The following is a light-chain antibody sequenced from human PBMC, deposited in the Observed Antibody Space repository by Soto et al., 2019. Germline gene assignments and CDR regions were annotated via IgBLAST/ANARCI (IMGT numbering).Light chain of an antibody. Sequence: QSVLTQPDSVSGSPGQSITISCTGTSSDVGSYNLVSWYQQHPDKAPKVIVYEVIKRPSGVSNRFSGSKSGNTAALTISGLQAEDETDYYCCSYAGGSNWVFGGGTKLTVL. J-gene: IGLJ3*02. V-gene: IGLV2-23*02. CDR1: SSDVGSYNL. CDR3: CSYAGGSNWV. CDR2: EVI.